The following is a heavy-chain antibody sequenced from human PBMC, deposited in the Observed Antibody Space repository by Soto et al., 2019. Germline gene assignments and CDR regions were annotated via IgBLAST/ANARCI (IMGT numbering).Heavy chain of an antibody. D-gene: IGHD4-17*01. V-gene: IGHV3-30*18. CDR1: GFTFSSYG. Sequence: GGSLRLSCAASGFTFSSYGMHWVRQAPGKGLEWVAVISYDGSNKYYADSVKGRFTISRDNSKNTLYLQMNSLRAEDTAVYYCAKGPTSKGRESKTPVGYWGQGTLVTVSS. J-gene: IGHJ4*02. CDR3: AKGPTSKGRESKTPVGY. CDR2: ISYDGSNK.